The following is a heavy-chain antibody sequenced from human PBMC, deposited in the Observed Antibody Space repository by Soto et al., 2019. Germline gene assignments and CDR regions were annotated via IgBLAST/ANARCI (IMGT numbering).Heavy chain of an antibody. V-gene: IGHV1-46*03. CDR3: ARDHPSGGIDY. J-gene: IGHJ4*02. CDR1: GYTFTSYY. CDR2: INPSGGST. D-gene: IGHD5-12*01. Sequence: GASVKVSCKASGYTFTSYYLHWVRQAPGQGLEWMGIINPSGGSTSYAQKFQGRVTMTRDTSTSTVYMELSSLRSEDTAVYYCARDHPSGGIDYWGQGTLVTVSS.